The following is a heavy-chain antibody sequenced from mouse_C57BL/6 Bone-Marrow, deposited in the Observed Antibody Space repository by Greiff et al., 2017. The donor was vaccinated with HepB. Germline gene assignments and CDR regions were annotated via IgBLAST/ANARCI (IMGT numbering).Heavy chain of an antibody. CDR3: TTYLPYAMDY. D-gene: IGHD5-1*01. CDR1: GFNIKDDY. J-gene: IGHJ4*01. V-gene: IGHV14-4*01. CDR2: IDPENGDT. Sequence: VQLQQSGAELVRPGASVKLSCTASGFNIKDDYMHWVKQRPEQGLEWIGWIDPENGDTEYASKFQGKATITAYTSSNTAYLQLSSLTSEDTAVYYCTTYLPYAMDYWGQGTSVTVSS.